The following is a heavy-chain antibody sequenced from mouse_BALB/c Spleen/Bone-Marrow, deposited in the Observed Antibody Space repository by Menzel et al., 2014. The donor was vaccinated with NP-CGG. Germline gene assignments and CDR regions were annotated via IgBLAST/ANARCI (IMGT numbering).Heavy chain of an antibody. V-gene: IGHV1-7*01. J-gene: IGHJ2*01. CDR1: GYTFTNYW. D-gene: IGHD1-1*01. Sequence: QVQLQQSGAELAKPGASVKMSCKASGYTFTNYWMHWVKQRPGQGLEWIGYINPSTGYTEYNQKFKDKATLTADKSSCTAYMQLSSLTSEDSAVYYCARIYYYGRDYWGQGTTLTVSS. CDR2: INPSTGYT. CDR3: ARIYYYGRDY.